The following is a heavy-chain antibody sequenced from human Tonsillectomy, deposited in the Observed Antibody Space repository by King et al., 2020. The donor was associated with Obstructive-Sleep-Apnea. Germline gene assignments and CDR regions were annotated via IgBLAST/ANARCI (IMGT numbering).Heavy chain of an antibody. V-gene: IGHV3-49*03. J-gene: IGHJ4*02. CDR1: GFTFGDYA. CDR2: IRSKAYGGTT. Sequence: VQLVESGGGLVQPGRSLRLSCTASGFTFGDYAMSWFRQAPGKGLEWVGFIRSKAYGGTTEYAASVKGRFTISRDDSKSIAYLQMNSLKTEDTAVYYCTRGGGIAKTRTDYWGQGTLVTVSS. CDR3: TRGGGIAKTRTDY. D-gene: IGHD6-13*01.